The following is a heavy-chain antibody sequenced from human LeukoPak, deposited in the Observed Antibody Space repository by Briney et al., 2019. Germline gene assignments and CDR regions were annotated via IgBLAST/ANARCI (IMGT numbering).Heavy chain of an antibody. Sequence: SETLSLTCTVSGGSISSYYWSWIRQPSGKGLEWIGYIYYSGSTNYNPSLKSRVTISVDTSKNQFSLKLSSVTAADTAVYYCASSYYDILTGYFDAFDIWGQGTMVTVSS. J-gene: IGHJ3*02. D-gene: IGHD3-9*01. CDR3: ASSYYDILTGYFDAFDI. CDR1: GGSISSYY. V-gene: IGHV4-59*01. CDR2: IYYSGST.